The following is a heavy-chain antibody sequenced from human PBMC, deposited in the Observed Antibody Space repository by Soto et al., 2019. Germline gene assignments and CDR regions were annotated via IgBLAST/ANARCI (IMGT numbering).Heavy chain of an antibody. J-gene: IGHJ6*02. CDR1: GYTFTSYG. V-gene: IGHV1-18*01. CDR3: ARDRYYDFWSGYTGSYGMDV. CDR2: ISAYNGNT. D-gene: IGHD3-3*01. Sequence: ASVKVSCKASGYTFTSYGISWVRQAPGQGLEWMGWISAYNGNTNYAQKLQGRVTMTTDTSTSTAYMELRSLRSDDTAVYYCARDRYYDFWSGYTGSYGMDVSGQGTTVTGSS.